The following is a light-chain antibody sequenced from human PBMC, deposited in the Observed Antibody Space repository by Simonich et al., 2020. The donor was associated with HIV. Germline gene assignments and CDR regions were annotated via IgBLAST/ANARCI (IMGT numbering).Light chain of an antibody. Sequence: EIVLTQSPGTLSLSPGERATLSCRASQRVSSSYLAWYQQKRGQVPRLRIYGASTRATGIPARFSGSGSGTEFTLTISSMQSEDFAVYYCQHYNNWPLTFGGGTKVEIK. J-gene: IGKJ4*01. CDR1: QRVSSSY. CDR2: GAS. CDR3: QHYNNWPLT. V-gene: IGKV3-15*01.